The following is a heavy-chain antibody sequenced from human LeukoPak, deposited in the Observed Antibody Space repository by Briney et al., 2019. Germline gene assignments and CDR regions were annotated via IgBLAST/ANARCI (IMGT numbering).Heavy chain of an antibody. CDR2: IYYSGST. V-gene: IGHV4-59*01. Sequence: SETLSLTCTVSGGPISSYYWSWIRQPPGKGLEWIGYIYYSGSTNYNPSLKSRVTISVDTSKNQFSLKLSSVTAADTAVYYCAATYDSSGYFLPANRVEYFQHWGQGTLVTVSS. CDR1: GGPISSYY. D-gene: IGHD3-22*01. CDR3: AATYDSSGYFLPANRVEYFQH. J-gene: IGHJ1*01.